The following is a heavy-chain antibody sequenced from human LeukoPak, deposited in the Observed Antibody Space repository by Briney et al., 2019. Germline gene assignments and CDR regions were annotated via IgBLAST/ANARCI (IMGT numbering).Heavy chain of an antibody. V-gene: IGHV1-69*13. J-gene: IGHJ6*02. Sequence: ASVKVSCKASGGTFSSYAISWVRQAPGQGLEWMGGIIPIFGTANYAQKFQGRVTITADESTSTAYMELSSLRSEDTAVYYCAGVTLGYSRSGDNYYYYGMDVWGQGTTVSVSS. CDR3: AGVTLGYSRSGDNYYYYGMDV. D-gene: IGHD6-13*01. CDR1: GGTFSSYA. CDR2: IIPIFGTA.